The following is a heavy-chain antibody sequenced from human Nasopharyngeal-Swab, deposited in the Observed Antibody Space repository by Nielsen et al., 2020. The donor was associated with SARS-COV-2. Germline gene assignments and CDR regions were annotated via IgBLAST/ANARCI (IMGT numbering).Heavy chain of an antibody. D-gene: IGHD3-10*01. CDR3: ARDGFGESPYYYYYGMDV. V-gene: IGHV3-21*01. J-gene: IGHJ6*02. Sequence: GESLKISCAASGFIFSNYSMNWVRQAPGKGLEWVSSISSSTSYIYYADSVKGRFTISRDNAKNSLYLQMNSLRAEDTAVYYCARDGFGESPYYYYYGMDVWGQGTTVTVSS. CDR1: GFIFSNYS. CDR2: ISSSTSYI.